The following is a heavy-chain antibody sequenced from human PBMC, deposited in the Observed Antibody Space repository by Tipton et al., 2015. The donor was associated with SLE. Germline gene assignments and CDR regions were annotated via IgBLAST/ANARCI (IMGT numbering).Heavy chain of an antibody. D-gene: IGHD1-1*01. Sequence: QSGAEVKKPGASVKVSCKASGYTFTSYGINWVRQAPGQGLEWMGWISAYNGNTNYAQKLQGRVTMTTDTSTSTAYMELRSLRSDGTAVYYCVRGMTGTRGFEEYYFDVWGQGTLVTVSS. CDR2: ISAYNGNT. CDR1: GYTFTSYG. J-gene: IGHJ4*02. V-gene: IGHV1-18*01. CDR3: VRGMTGTRGFEEYYFDV.